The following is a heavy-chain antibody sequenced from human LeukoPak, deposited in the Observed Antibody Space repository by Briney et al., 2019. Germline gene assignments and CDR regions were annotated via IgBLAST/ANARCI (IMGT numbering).Heavy chain of an antibody. CDR3: ARGVSEYGSGSYYVDY. D-gene: IGHD3-10*01. CDR1: GGTFSSYA. CDR2: IIPIFGTA. J-gene: IGHJ4*02. Sequence: SVKVSCKASGGTFSSYAISWVRQAPGQGLEWMGGIIPIFGTANYAQKFQGRVTITTDGSTSTAYMELSSLRSEDTAVYYCARGVSEYGSGSYYVDYWGQGTLVTVSS. V-gene: IGHV1-69*05.